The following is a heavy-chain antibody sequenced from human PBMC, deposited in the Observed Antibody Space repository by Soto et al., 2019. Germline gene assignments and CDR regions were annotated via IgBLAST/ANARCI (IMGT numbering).Heavy chain of an antibody. CDR2: IYPGDSDT. D-gene: IGHD1-26*01. CDR3: ARDGIYGVGATTGFDY. Sequence: GESLKISCKGSGYSFTSYWIGWVRQMPGKGLEWMGIIYPGDSDTRYSPSFQGQVTISADKSISTAYLQWSSLKASDTAMYYCARDGIYGVGATTGFDYWGQGTLVTVSS. V-gene: IGHV5-51*01. J-gene: IGHJ4*02. CDR1: GYSFTSYW.